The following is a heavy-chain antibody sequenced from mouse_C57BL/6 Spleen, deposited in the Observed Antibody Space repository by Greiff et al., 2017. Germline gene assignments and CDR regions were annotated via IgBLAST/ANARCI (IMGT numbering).Heavy chain of an antibody. D-gene: IGHD2-4*01. CDR2: INPNNGGT. Sequence: VQLQQSGPELVKPGASVKISCKASGYTFIDYYMNWVKQSHGKSLEWIGDINPNNGGTSYNQKFKGKATLTVDKSSSTAYMELRSLTSEDSAVYYCARLNYDYDVRYFDYWGQGTTLTVSS. CDR3: ARLNYDYDVRYFDY. J-gene: IGHJ2*01. V-gene: IGHV1-26*01. CDR1: GYTFIDYY.